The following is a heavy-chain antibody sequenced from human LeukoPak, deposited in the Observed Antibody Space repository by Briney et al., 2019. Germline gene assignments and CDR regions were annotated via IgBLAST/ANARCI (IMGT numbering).Heavy chain of an antibody. V-gene: IGHV4-30-2*01. Sequence: SETLSLTCTVSGGSISSGGYYWSWIRQPPGKGLEWIGYIYHSGSTYYNPSLKSRVTISVDTSKNQFSLKLSSVTAADTAVYYCARDVKAAPWSMYYYYYMDVWGKGTTVTVSS. J-gene: IGHJ6*03. CDR3: ARDVKAAPWSMYYYYYMDV. CDR2: IYHSGST. D-gene: IGHD2-8*02. CDR1: GGSISSGGYY.